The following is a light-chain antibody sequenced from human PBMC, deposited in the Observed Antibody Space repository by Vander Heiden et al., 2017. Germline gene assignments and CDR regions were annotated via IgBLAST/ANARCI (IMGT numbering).Light chain of an antibody. J-gene: IGKJ2*01. CDR2: GAS. Sequence: EIVMTQSPATLSLSPGERATPACRARQSVSSNLAWCQQKPGQAPRILIYGASTSATGIPARCSGSGSGTEFTLTISSRQSEDFAVYYCQQYNNWPSYTFGQGTKLEIK. V-gene: IGKV3-15*01. CDR1: QSVSSN. CDR3: QQYNNWPSYT.